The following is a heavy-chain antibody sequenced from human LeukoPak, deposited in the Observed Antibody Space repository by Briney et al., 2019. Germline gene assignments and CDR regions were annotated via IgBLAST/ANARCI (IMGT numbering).Heavy chain of an antibody. V-gene: IGHV1-18*01. D-gene: IGHD6-13*01. J-gene: IGHJ3*02. CDR2: ISAYNGNT. Sequence: ASVKVSCKASGCTFTSYGISWVRQAPGQGLEWMGWISAYNGNTNYAQKLQGRVTMTTDTSTSTAYMELRSLRSDDTAVYYCARVPGIAAANYAFDIWGQGTMVTVSS. CDR1: GCTFTSYG. CDR3: ARVPGIAAANYAFDI.